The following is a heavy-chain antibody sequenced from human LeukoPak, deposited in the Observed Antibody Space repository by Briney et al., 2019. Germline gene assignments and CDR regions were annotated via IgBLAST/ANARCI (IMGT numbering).Heavy chain of an antibody. Sequence: GASVKVSCKASGGTFSSYAISWVRQAPGQGLEWMGRIIPILGIANYAQKFQGRVTITADKSTSTAYTELSSLRSEDTAVYYCARDSNRGSSWYYYYYGMDVWGQGTTVTVSS. CDR3: ARDSNRGSSWYYYYYGMDV. V-gene: IGHV1-69*04. CDR2: IIPILGIA. CDR1: GGTFSSYA. D-gene: IGHD6-13*01. J-gene: IGHJ6*02.